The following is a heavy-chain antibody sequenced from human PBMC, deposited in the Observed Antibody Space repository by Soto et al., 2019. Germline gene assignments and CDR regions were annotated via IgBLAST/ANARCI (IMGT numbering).Heavy chain of an antibody. V-gene: IGHV4-34*01. Sequence: PSETLSLTCAVYGGSFSGYYWSWIRQPPGKGLEWIGEINHSGSTNYNPSLKSRVTISVDTSKNQFSLKLSSVTAADTAVYYCARRIWQLLLSGRPSLYFFDYWGQGTLVTVSS. D-gene: IGHD2-15*01. CDR2: INHSGST. J-gene: IGHJ4*02. CDR3: ARRIWQLLLSGRPSLYFFDY. CDR1: GGSFSGYY.